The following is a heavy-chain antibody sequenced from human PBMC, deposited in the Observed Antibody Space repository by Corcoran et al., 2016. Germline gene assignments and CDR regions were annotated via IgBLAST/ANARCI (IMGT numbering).Heavy chain of an antibody. V-gene: IGHV3-48*02. CDR3: ARDQGSRVVDYGMDV. CDR1: GFTFSSYS. Sequence: EVQLVESGGGLVQPGGSLRLSCAASGFTFSSYSMNWVRQAPGKGLEWVSYISISSSTIYYADSVKGRFTISRDNAKNSLYLQMNSLRDEDTAVYYCARDQGSRVVDYGMDVWGQGTTVTVSS. CDR2: ISISSSTI. D-gene: IGHD3-3*01. J-gene: IGHJ6*02.